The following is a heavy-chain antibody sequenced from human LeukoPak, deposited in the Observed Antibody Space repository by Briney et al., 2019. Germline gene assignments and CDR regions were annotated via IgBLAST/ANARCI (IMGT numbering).Heavy chain of an antibody. CDR2: ISAYNGNT. CDR3: ATEGLYSSSLYGDFDY. Sequence: ASVTVSCTASGYTFTIYGISWVRQAPGQGLEWMGWISAYNGNTNYAQKLQGRVTMTTDTSTSTAYMELRSLRSDGAAVYYCATEGLYSSSLYGDFDYWGQGTLVTVSS. J-gene: IGHJ4*02. V-gene: IGHV1-18*01. CDR1: GYTFTIYG. D-gene: IGHD6-13*01.